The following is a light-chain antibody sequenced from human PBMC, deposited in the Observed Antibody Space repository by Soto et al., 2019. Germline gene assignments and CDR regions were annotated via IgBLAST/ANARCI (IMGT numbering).Light chain of an antibody. CDR3: LPFNGDAVV. CDR1: TGAVTSRYY. V-gene: IGLV7-43*01. J-gene: IGLJ2*01. Sequence: QAVVTQEPSLTVSPGGTVTLTCASSTGAVTSRYYPNWFQQKPGQPPRALIYSTTYKHSWTPSRFSGSLLGGTATLTLSGVEHEDEDYYYSLPFNGDAVVFGGGTKLTVL. CDR2: STT.